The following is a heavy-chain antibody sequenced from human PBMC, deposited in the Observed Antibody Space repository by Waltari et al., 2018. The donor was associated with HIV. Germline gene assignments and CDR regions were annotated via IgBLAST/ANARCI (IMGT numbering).Heavy chain of an antibody. CDR1: GFPFDDYT. CDR2: IYWDSSST. Sequence: EMQLVESGGTVVQTGGSLRLSCAASGFPFDDYTMHWVRQAPGKGLYWVSLIYWDSSSTYYADSVKGRFTISRDNSKNSLYLQMHSLTTEDTAVYYCAKDRGTGYDYLHHWGQGTLVTVSS. V-gene: IGHV3-43*01. D-gene: IGHD5-12*01. CDR3: AKDRGTGYDYLHH. J-gene: IGHJ4*02.